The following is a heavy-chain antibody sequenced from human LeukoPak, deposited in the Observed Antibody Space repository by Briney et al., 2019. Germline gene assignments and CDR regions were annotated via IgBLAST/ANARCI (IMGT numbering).Heavy chain of an antibody. CDR2: INPNSGDT. V-gene: IGHV1-2*02. CDR3: ATQRGSYLWGTDFDY. Sequence: ASVKVSCKASGYTFTGYYMHWVRQAPGQGLEWMGWINPNSGDTKYSQRFQGRVTMTRDTSISTAYMELSGLRSDDTAVYYCATQRGSYLWGTDFDYWGQGTLVTVSS. D-gene: IGHD3-16*01. J-gene: IGHJ4*02. CDR1: GYTFTGYY.